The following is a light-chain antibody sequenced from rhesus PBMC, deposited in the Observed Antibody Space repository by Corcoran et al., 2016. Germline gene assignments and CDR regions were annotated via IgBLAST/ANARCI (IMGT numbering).Light chain of an antibody. V-gene: IGKV2-72*02. J-gene: IGKJ1*01. CDR2: GGS. CDR1: QSLLHSNGNTY. Sequence: DVVLTQTPLSLPIIPGEPASIFCRPSQSLLHSNGNTYLHWYPQKPGQSPPRLVYGGSNRASGVPDRVSGWGSGTDFTLEISKVEAEYFGVYCCVQGIAFPLTFGQGTKVEIK. CDR3: VQGIAFPLT.